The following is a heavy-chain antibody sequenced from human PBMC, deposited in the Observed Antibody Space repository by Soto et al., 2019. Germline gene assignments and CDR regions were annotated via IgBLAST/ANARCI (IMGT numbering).Heavy chain of an antibody. CDR3: ARHVRRYSYGSGVDV. D-gene: IGHD5-18*01. Sequence: PGESLKISCKGSGYSFTSYWIGWVRQMPGKGLEWMGIIYPSDSYTNYSPSFQGHVTISADKSISTAYLQWSSLKASDTAMYYCARHVRRYSYGSGVDVWGQGTTVTVSS. CDR1: GYSFTSYW. CDR2: IYPSDSYT. J-gene: IGHJ6*02. V-gene: IGHV5-51*01.